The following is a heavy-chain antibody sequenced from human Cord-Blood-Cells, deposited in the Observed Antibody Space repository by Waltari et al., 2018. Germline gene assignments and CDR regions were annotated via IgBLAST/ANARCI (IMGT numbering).Heavy chain of an antibody. CDR1: GYTLTELS. V-gene: IGHV1-24*01. D-gene: IGHD2-21*01. J-gene: IGHJ3*02. Sequence: QVQLVQSGAEVKKPGASVKFSCKVSGYTLTELSMPWVRRAPGKGLEWMGGFDPEDGETIYAQKFQGRVTMTEDTSTDTAYMELSSLRSEDTAVYYCATASRGGDIHDAFDIWGQGTMVTVSS. CDR3: ATASRGGDIHDAFDI. CDR2: FDPEDGET.